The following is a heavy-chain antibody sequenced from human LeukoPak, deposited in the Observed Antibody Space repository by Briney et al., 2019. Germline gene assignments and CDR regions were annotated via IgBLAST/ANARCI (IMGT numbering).Heavy chain of an antibody. D-gene: IGHD6-19*01. CDR3: ARVNSSGWYEDY. CDR2: INHSGST. Sequence: SQTLSLTCTVSGGSISSGDYYWSWIRQPPGKGLEWIGEINHSGSTNYNPSLKSRVTISVDTSKNQFSLKLSSVTAADTAVYYCARVNSSGWYEDYWGQGTLVTVSS. CDR1: GGSISSGDYY. V-gene: IGHV4-30-4*01. J-gene: IGHJ4*02.